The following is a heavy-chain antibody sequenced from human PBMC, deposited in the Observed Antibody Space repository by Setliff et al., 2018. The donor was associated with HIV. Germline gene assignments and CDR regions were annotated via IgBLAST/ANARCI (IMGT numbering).Heavy chain of an antibody. J-gene: IGHJ4*02. V-gene: IGHV3-49*02. CDR2: IRSKAHGGTT. CDR1: GFTFSTYP. CDR3: TRGMRPMVKRVPFDY. D-gene: IGHD2-15*01. Sequence: TGGSLRLSCAASGFTFSTYPMSWVRQAPGKGLEWVGFIRSKAHGGTTEYAASVEVRFIISRDDSKSIAYLQMNSLKSADAAVYYCTRGMRPMVKRVPFDYWGQGTLVTVSS.